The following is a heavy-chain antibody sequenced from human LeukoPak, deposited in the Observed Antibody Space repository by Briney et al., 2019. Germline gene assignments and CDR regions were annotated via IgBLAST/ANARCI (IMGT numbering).Heavy chain of an antibody. CDR3: ASFGWTEARVLRFLEWPRKPGY. D-gene: IGHD3-3*01. CDR2: VDHTGST. J-gene: IGHJ4*02. V-gene: IGHV4-59*12. CDR1: DDSITMYY. Sequence: PSETLSLTCSVSDDSITMYYWTWIRQPPGKGLEWIGYVDHTGSTNFSPSLNGRVSISRDTTKNLFSLRLRSVTAADTAVYYCASFGWTEARVLRFLEWPRKPGYWGQGTLVTVSS.